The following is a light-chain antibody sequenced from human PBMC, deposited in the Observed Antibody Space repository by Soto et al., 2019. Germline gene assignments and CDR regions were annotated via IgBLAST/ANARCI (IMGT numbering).Light chain of an antibody. J-gene: IGKJ4*01. CDR1: QSVNSS. V-gene: IGKV3-11*01. CDR3: QQHSNWPPLT. CDR2: DAS. Sequence: EIVLTQSPATLSLSPGERATLSCRASQSVNSSLAWYHHKPGQAPRLLIYDASNRATGIPARFSGSGSGTDFTLTISSLEPEDFAVYYCQQHSNWPPLTFGGGTKVDIK.